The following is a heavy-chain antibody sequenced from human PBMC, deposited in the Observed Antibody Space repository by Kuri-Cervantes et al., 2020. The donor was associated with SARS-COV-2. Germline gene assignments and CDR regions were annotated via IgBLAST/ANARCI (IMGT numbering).Heavy chain of an antibody. J-gene: IGHJ3*02. V-gene: IGHV3-33*08. CDR1: GFTFSSYA. Sequence: GKSLKISCAASGFTFSSYAMHWVRQAPGKGLEWVAVIWYDGSNKYYADSVKGRFTISRDNSKNTLYLQMNSLRAEDTAVYYCARENPYCSGGSCYSGAFDIWGQGTMVTVSS. CDR2: IWYDGSNK. D-gene: IGHD2-15*01. CDR3: ARENPYCSGGSCYSGAFDI.